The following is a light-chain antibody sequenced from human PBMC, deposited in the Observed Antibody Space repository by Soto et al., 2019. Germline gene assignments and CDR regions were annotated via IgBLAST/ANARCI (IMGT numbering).Light chain of an antibody. V-gene: IGLV2-14*03. CDR1: SSDVGGYNY. CDR3: SSFTNTSTPV. CDR2: EVT. Sequence: QSALTQPASVSGSPGQSITISCTGTSSDVGGYNYVSWYQQHPGKAPKLIIYEVTNRPSGVSNRFSGSKSDSTASLTIAGLQHEHEAEHSRSSFTNTSTPVFGTGTKVTVL. J-gene: IGLJ1*01.